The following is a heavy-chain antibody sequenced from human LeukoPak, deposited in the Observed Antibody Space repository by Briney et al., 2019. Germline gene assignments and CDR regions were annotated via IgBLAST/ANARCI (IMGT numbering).Heavy chain of an antibody. V-gene: IGHV1-46*01. CDR3: ARLRGYSGYDNYYYGMDV. J-gene: IGHJ6*02. CDR1: GYTFTSYY. Sequence: GASVKVSCKASGYTFTSYYMHWVRQAPGQGLEWMGIINPSGGSTSYAQKFQGRVTMTRDTSTSTVYMELSSLRSEDTAAYYCARLRGYSGYDNYYYGMDVWGQGTTVTVSS. D-gene: IGHD5-12*01. CDR2: INPSGGST.